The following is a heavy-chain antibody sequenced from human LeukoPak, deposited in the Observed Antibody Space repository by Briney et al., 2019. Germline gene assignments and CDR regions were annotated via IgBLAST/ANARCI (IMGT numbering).Heavy chain of an antibody. CDR1: GGSISSGDYY. D-gene: IGHD3-16*01. Sequence: SETLSLTCTVSGGSISSGDYYWSWIRQPPGKGLEWIGYIFYSGSTNYNPSLKSRVTMSLDTSKNQFSLKLNSVTAADTAVHYCARTLPGGLFDYWGQGTLVTVSS. CDR3: ARTLPGGLFDY. V-gene: IGHV4-30-4*01. J-gene: IGHJ4*02. CDR2: IFYSGST.